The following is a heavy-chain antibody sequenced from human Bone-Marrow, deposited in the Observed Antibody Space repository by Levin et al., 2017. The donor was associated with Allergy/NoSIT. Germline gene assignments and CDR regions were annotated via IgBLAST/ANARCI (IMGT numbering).Heavy chain of an antibody. CDR3: AVGFCSGSFFDDGWTGWFDP. V-gene: IGHV4-39*01. Sequence: SQTLSLTCTVSGGSISSRTYHWGWIRQPPGKGLEWIGTLYYSGRIYQNPSLGSRVTISADTSKNQFSLNLRSVAAADTAVYYCAVGFCSGSFFDDGWTGWFDPWGQGTLVTVSS. CDR2: LYYSGRI. CDR1: GGSISSRTYH. D-gene: IGHD2-15*01. J-gene: IGHJ5*02.